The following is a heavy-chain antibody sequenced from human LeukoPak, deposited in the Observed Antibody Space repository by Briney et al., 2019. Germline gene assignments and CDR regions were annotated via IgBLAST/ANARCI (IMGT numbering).Heavy chain of an antibody. V-gene: IGHV3-7*03. J-gene: IGHJ4*02. Sequence: GGSLRLSCAASGFTFSNYWMSWVRQTPGKGLEWLANIKQDGGQKHYVDSVKGRFTVSRDNAKNSLYLQMNTLRAEDTAVYYCARGIIVVTALYFDSWGQGTLVTVSS. CDR3: ARGIIVVTALYFDS. D-gene: IGHD2-21*02. CDR2: IKQDGGQK. CDR1: GFTFSNYW.